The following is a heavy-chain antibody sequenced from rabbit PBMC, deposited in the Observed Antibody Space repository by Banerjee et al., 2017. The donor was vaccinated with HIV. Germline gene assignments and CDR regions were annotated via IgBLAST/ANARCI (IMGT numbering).Heavy chain of an antibody. V-gene: IGHV1S40*01. CDR3: ARDLAGVIGWNFGL. CDR2: IYAASSGTT. CDR1: GFDFSSGYD. Sequence: QSLEESGGDLVKPGASLTLTCKASGFDFSSGYDIFWVRQAPGKGLEWIACIYAASSGTTYYASWAKGRFTISKTSSTTVTLQMTSLTAADTATYFCARDLAGVIGWNFGLWGPGTLVTVS. J-gene: IGHJ4*01. D-gene: IGHD4-1*01.